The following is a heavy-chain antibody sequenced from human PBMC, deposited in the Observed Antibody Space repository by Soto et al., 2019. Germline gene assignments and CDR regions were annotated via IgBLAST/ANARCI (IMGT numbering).Heavy chain of an antibody. Sequence: GGSLRLSCAASGFTFSDYYMSWVRQAAGKGLELVSFVHGGGSTSYADSVKGRFTISRDNSKNTLYLQMDSLRAEDTAIYYCAGRLTTAASLDYWGRGTLVTVSS. CDR1: GFTFSDYY. D-gene: IGHD3-16*01. CDR3: AGRLTTAASLDY. CDR2: VHGGGST. V-gene: IGHV3-53*01. J-gene: IGHJ4*02.